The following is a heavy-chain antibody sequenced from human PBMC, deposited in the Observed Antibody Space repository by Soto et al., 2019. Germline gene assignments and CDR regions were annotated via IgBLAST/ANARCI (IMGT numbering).Heavy chain of an antibody. V-gene: IGHV3-23*01. CDR3: AKAFFGVVTYYGMDV. D-gene: IGHD3-3*01. J-gene: IGHJ6*02. CDR1: GFTFSSYA. Sequence: PGGSLRLSCAASGFTFSSYAMSWVRQAPGKGLEWVSAISGSGGSTYYADSVKGRFTISRDNSKNTLYLQMNSLRAEDTAVYYCAKAFFGVVTYYGMDVGGQGTTVTVSS. CDR2: ISGSGGST.